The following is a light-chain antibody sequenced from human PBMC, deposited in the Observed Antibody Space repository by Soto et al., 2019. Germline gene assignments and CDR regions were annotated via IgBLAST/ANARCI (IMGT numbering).Light chain of an antibody. CDR1: SRDVGGYNC. Sequence: QSVLTQPASVSGSPGQSITISCTGTSRDVGGYNCVSWYQQHPGKAPKLMIYEVTNRPSGVSNRFSGSKSGNTASLTISGLQAEDEADYYCSSYTSGSALYVFGTGTKLTVL. CDR2: EVT. CDR3: SSYTSGSALYV. J-gene: IGLJ1*01. V-gene: IGLV2-14*01.